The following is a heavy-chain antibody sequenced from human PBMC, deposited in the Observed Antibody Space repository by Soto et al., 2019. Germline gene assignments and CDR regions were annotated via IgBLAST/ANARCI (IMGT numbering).Heavy chain of an antibody. V-gene: IGHV3-23*01. CDR2: ISGSGGST. CDR3: AKASGWFGEFDY. J-gene: IGHJ4*02. Sequence: EVQLLESGGGLVQPGGSLRLSCAASGFTFSSYAMSWVRQAPGKGREWVSDISGSGGSTYYADSVKGRFTISTDNSKNTLYLQMNSRRAEDTAVYYCAKASGWFGEFDYWGQGTLVTVSA. D-gene: IGHD3-10*01. CDR1: GFTFSSYA.